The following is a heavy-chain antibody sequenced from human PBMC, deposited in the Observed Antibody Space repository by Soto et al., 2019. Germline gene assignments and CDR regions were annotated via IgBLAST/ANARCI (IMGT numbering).Heavy chain of an antibody. CDR1: GFTFSSYA. J-gene: IGHJ4*02. D-gene: IGHD2-2*01. Sequence: EVQLLESGGGLVQPGGSLRLSCAASGFTFSSYAMSWVRQAPGKGLEWVSAISGSGGSTYYADSVKGRFTISRDNSKNTLYRQMNSLRAEDTAVYYCAKGTYQLLNFDYWGQGTLVTVSS. CDR2: ISGSGGST. CDR3: AKGTYQLLNFDY. V-gene: IGHV3-23*01.